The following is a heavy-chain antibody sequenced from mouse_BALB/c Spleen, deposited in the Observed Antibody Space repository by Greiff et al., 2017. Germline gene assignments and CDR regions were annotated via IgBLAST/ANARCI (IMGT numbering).Heavy chain of an antibody. CDR1: GYSITSDYA. J-gene: IGHJ3*01. CDR3: ARYSEIAY. D-gene: IGHD3-2*02. CDR2: ISYSGST. V-gene: IGHV3-2*02. Sequence: EVKLQESGPGLVKPSQSLSLTCTVTGYSITSDYAWNWIRQFPGNKLEWMGYISYSGSTSYNPSLKSRISITRDTSKNQFFLQLNSVTTEDTATYYCARYSEIAYWGQGTLVTVSA.